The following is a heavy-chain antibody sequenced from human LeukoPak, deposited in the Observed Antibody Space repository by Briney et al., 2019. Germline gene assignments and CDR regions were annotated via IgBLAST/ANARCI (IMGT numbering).Heavy chain of an antibody. CDR3: AKEETAAGPAEYFQH. V-gene: IGHV3-23*01. D-gene: IGHD6-13*01. Sequence: PGGSLRLSCAASGFTFTSYAMNWVRQAPGKGLEWVSTISGSGDRTYYADSVKGRFTISRDNSKNSLNLQMNSLRAEDTAVYYCAKEETAAGPAEYFQHWGQGTLVTVSS. CDR1: GFTFTSYA. CDR2: ISGSGDRT. J-gene: IGHJ1*01.